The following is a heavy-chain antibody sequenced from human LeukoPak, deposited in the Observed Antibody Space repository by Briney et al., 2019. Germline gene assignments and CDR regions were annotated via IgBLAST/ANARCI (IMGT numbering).Heavy chain of an antibody. CDR2: IIPMFGTT. CDR3: ASVTVTTWAPDGHMDV. D-gene: IGHD4-11*01. J-gene: IGHJ6*03. CDR1: GGTFSNYA. V-gene: IGHV1-69*05. Sequence: SVKVSCKASGGTFSNYAISWVRQAPGQGLEWMGRIIPMFGTTNYAQKFQGRVMITTDESTSTAYMEVSSLRIEDTAVYYCASVTVTTWAPDGHMDVWGKGTTVTVSS.